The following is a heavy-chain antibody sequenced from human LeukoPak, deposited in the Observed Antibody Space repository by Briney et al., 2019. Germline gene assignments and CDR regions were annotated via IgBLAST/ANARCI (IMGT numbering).Heavy chain of an antibody. D-gene: IGHD6-19*01. J-gene: IGHJ5*02. V-gene: IGHV3-23*01. Sequence: GGSLRLSCAASGFAFNFYGMTWVRQAPGKRLQWVSTINASGGNTYYAESVRGRFTISRDNSKDTLYLQLNSLTAEDTAIYYCAKPISGGLAVSADWFDPWGQGTLVAVSS. CDR1: GFAFNFYG. CDR3: AKPISGGLAVSADWFDP. CDR2: INASGGNT.